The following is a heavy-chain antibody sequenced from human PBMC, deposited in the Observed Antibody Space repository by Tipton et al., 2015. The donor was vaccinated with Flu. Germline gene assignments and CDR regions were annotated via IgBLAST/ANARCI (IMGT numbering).Heavy chain of an antibody. J-gene: IGHJ4*02. Sequence: TLSLTCSVSGASISDYYWNWIRQRPGKGLEWLAHIPYSGTTDYNPSLKSRLTVSAVTSKNQFTLKLTSVTATDTAMYYCASAPTITTFFFWGQGTMVTGSS. CDR2: IPYSGTT. V-gene: IGHV4-59*08. CDR1: GASISDYY. CDR3: ASAPTITTFFF. D-gene: IGHD4-17*01.